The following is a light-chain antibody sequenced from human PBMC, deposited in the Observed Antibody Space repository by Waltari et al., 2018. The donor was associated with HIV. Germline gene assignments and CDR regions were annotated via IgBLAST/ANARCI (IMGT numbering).Light chain of an antibody. CDR2: DVN. CDR3: CSYADDYTWV. Sequence: QSALTQPRSVSGSPGQSVTISCTGTSSDVGDYNYVSWYQQHPGKAPKLMIFDVNKRPSGVPDRFSGSKSGNTASLTLSGLQAEDEADYYCCSYADDYTWVFGGGTKLTVL. CDR1: SSDVGDYNY. J-gene: IGLJ3*02. V-gene: IGLV2-11*01.